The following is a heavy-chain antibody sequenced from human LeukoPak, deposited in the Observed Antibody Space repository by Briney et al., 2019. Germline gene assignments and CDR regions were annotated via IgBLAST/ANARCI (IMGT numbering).Heavy chain of an antibody. J-gene: IGHJ4*02. CDR2: INVGNGNT. V-gene: IGHV1-3*01. CDR1: GYTFASYA. Sequence: ASVKVSCKASGYTFASYAMHWVRQAPGQRLEWMGWINVGNGNTKYSQKLQGRVTMTTDTSTSTAYMELRSLRSDDTAVYYCARMRYYYDSSGYPSDYWGPGTLVTVSS. CDR3: ARMRYYYDSSGYPSDY. D-gene: IGHD3-22*01.